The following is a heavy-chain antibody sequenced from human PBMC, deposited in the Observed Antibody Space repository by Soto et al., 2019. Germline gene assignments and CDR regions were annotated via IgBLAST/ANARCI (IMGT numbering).Heavy chain of an antibody. CDR2: ISGDGLST. V-gene: IGHV3-23*01. CDR3: ARRPDAFDI. J-gene: IGHJ3*02. Sequence: PGGSLRLSCACSGSTFTDFTMTWVRQAPGKGLEWVSAISGDGLSTYYAGSVKGRFTISRDNSKTTLYLQMNSLRAEDTAVYYCARRPDAFDIWGRGTMVTVSS. CDR1: GSTFTDFT.